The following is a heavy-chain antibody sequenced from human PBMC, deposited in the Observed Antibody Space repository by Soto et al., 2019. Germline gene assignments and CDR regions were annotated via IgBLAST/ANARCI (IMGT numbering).Heavy chain of an antibody. D-gene: IGHD2-15*01. Sequence: QVQLVQSGAEVKKPGSSVKVSCKAPGGTFSSYAISWVRQAPGQGLEWMGGIIPIFATAKYAQKFQGRVTIPADKSTSTAYMELSSLRSEDTAVYYCARSQGGSSSLDIYYYYYYGMDVWGQGTTVTVSS. CDR3: ARSQGGSSSLDIYYYYYYGMDV. CDR2: IIPIFATA. V-gene: IGHV1-69*06. CDR1: GGTFSSYA. J-gene: IGHJ6*02.